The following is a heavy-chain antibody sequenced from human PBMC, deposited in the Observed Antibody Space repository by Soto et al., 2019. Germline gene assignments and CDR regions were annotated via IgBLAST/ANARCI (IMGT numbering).Heavy chain of an antibody. CDR1: GYTLSNFA. J-gene: IGHJ4*02. CDR3: ARDAGSFDF. CDR2: INAGNCNT. Sequence: QVQLVQSGAEVKKPGASVKDSCKSSGYTLSNFAIHWASQAPGPRHEWMGWINAGNCNTKYSQKFQGRGTITRDTSASTPYMELSSLRSEETAGLYCARDAGSFDFWGQGTLVTVSS. V-gene: IGHV1-3*01. D-gene: IGHD3-10*01.